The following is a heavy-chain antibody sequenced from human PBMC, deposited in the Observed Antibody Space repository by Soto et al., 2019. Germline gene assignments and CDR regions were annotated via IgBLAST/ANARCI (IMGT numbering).Heavy chain of an antibody. Sequence: QVQLLQSGGGLVKPGGSLRLSCTASGLTFSYTYMTWIRQAPGKGLEWVSYISGSGAREIRYADSVMGRFTLSRDNAKQSVYLQMESLRPDDTAVYYCASNVGLKYWGQGTLVIVSS. CDR2: ISGSGAREI. J-gene: IGHJ4*02. CDR1: GLTFSYTY. V-gene: IGHV3-11*01. CDR3: ASNVGLKY. D-gene: IGHD1-26*01.